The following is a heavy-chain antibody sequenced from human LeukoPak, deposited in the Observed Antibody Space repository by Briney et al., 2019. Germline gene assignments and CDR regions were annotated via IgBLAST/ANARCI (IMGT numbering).Heavy chain of an antibody. CDR2: IYYSGST. CDR3: ARLINGGPADY. Sequence: SETLSLTCTVSGDSISSYYWNWVRQSPGKGLEWIGYIYYSGSTNCDPSLKSRVTISIDTSKNQFSLKLRSVTAADTAVYYCARLINGGPADYWGQGILVTVSS. CDR1: GDSISSYY. V-gene: IGHV4-59*01. J-gene: IGHJ4*02. D-gene: IGHD1-20*01.